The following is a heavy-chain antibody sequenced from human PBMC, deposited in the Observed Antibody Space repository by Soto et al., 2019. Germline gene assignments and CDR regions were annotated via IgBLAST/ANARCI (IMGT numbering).Heavy chain of an antibody. CDR3: ARSALVRGVIGDYYYYGMDV. CDR1: GGSISSYY. Sequence: SETLSLTCTVSGGSISSYYWSWIRQPPGKGLEWIGYIYYSGSTNYNPSLKSRVTISVDTSKNQFSLKLSSVTAADTAVYYCARSALVRGVIGDYYYYGMDVWGQGTTVTASS. J-gene: IGHJ6*02. CDR2: IYYSGST. V-gene: IGHV4-59*01. D-gene: IGHD3-10*01.